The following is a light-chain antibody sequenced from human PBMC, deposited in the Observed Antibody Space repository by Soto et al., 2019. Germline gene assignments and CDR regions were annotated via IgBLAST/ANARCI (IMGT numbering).Light chain of an antibody. J-gene: IGKJ4*01. Sequence: EIVLTQSPATLSLSPGERATLSCRASQSVSSYLAWYQQKPGQAPRLLIYDASNRATGIPARFSGSGSGTDFTLTISSLEPEDFAVYYCQQRSNWPPGFGRGTKVDIK. CDR1: QSVSSY. CDR2: DAS. CDR3: QQRSNWPPG. V-gene: IGKV3-11*01.